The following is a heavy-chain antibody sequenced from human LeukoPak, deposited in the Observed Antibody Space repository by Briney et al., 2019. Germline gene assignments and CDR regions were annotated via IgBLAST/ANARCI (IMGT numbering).Heavy chain of an antibody. V-gene: IGHV3-7*03. CDR3: AKGHSPVGATLD. D-gene: IGHD1-26*01. CDR1: GFTFSYNW. CDR2: IKNDGAVK. J-gene: IGHJ4*02. Sequence: GGSLRLSCAASGFTFSYNWMTWVSQAPGKGMEWVANIKNDGAVKNYVDSVKGRFTISRDNAKNSLYLQMNSLRAEDTAVDYCAKGHSPVGATLDWGQGTLVTVSS.